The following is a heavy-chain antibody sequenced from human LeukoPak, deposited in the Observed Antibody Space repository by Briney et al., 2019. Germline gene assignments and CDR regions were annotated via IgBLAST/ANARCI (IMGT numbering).Heavy chain of an antibody. J-gene: IGHJ5*02. CDR1: GGSFSGYY. D-gene: IGHD6-13*01. CDR3: ASLGPFVYSRSWYNWFDP. V-gene: IGHV4-34*01. CDR2: INHSGST. Sequence: SETLSLTCAVYGGSFSGYYWSWIRQPPGKGLEWIGEINHSGSTNYNPSLKSRVTMSVDTSKNQFSLKLSSVTAADTAVYYCASLGPFVYSRSWYNWFDPWGQGTPVTVSS.